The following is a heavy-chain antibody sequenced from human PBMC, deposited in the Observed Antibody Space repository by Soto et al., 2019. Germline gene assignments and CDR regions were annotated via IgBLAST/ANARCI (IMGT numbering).Heavy chain of an antibody. CDR1: GYPFPNYD. D-gene: IGHD3-16*01. CDR3: ARGRFRRTWFDP. CDR2: MNPDSGNT. V-gene: IGHV1-8*01. Sequence: QVQLVQSGAEVKKPGASVKVSCKASGYPFPNYDIHWVRQATGQGLEWWEWMNPDSGNTGQSKQFQGRVTMTRDTSISTAYMEMSSLRSEDTAVYYCARGRFRRTWFDPWGQGTLVTVSS. J-gene: IGHJ5*02.